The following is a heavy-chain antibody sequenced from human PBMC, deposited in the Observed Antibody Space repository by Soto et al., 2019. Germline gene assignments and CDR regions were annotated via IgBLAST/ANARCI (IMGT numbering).Heavy chain of an antibody. D-gene: IGHD1-26*01. Sequence: QVQLQESGPGLVKPSQTLSLTCTVSGGSITSGPYYWSWVRQHPGKGLEWIGCIYYNGKTSYNPSLRSRVTMSVATSTNQFSLRLSSVSAADTAVYYCARDLSGPSDYWGQGALVTVSS. CDR1: GGSITSGPYY. V-gene: IGHV4-31*03. CDR2: IYYNGKT. CDR3: ARDLSGPSDY. J-gene: IGHJ4*02.